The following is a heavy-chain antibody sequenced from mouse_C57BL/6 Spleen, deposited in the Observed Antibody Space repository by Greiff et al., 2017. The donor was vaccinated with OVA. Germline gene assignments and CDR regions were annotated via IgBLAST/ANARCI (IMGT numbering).Heavy chain of an antibody. CDR3: AREDLLWAWFAY. CDR2: IYPGSGNT. J-gene: IGHJ3*01. V-gene: IGHV1-76*01. Sequence: VQLQQSGAELVRPGASVKLSCKASGYTFTAYYINWVQQRPGQGLEWIARIYPGSGNTYYNEKFKGKATLTAEKSSSTAYMQLSSLTSEDSAVYFCAREDLLWAWFAYWGQGTLVTVSA. D-gene: IGHD2-1*01. CDR1: GYTFTAYY.